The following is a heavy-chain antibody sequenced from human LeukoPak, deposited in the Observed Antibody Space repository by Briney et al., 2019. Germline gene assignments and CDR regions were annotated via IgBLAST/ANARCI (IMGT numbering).Heavy chain of an antibody. J-gene: IGHJ4*02. Sequence: SETLSLTCTVSGGSISSSSYYWGWIRQPPGKGLEWIGSIYYSGSTYYNPSLKSRVTISVDTSKNQFSLKLSSVTAADTAVYYCARDTLGYCSGGSCPDYWGQGTLVTVSS. CDR1: GGSISSSSYY. CDR2: IYYSGST. D-gene: IGHD2-15*01. CDR3: ARDTLGYCSGGSCPDY. V-gene: IGHV4-39*01.